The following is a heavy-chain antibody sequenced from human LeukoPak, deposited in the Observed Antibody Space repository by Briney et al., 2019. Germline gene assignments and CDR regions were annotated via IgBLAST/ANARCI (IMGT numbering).Heavy chain of an antibody. CDR1: GGSISSGSYY. CDR2: IYTSGST. CDR3: ARPNTIAVAGVGAFDI. D-gene: IGHD6-19*01. Sequence: SETLSLTCTVSGGSISSGSYYWSWIRQPAGKGLEWVGRIYTSGSTNYNPSLKSRVTISVDTSKNQFSLKLSSVTAADTAVYYCARPNTIAVAGVGAFDIWGQGTMVTVSS. J-gene: IGHJ3*02. V-gene: IGHV4-61*02.